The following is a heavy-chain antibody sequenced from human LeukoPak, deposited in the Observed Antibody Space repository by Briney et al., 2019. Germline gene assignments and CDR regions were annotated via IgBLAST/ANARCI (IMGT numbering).Heavy chain of an antibody. CDR3: AKDRYTGSYRPTYFDY. V-gene: IGHV3-23*01. J-gene: IGHJ4*02. Sequence: GGSLRLSCAASEFTFSSYDMIWVRQAPGKGLEWVSAISGSAATTYYTDSVKGRFTISRDNSKNTLYLQMNSLRAEDTAVYYCAKDRYTGSYRPTYFDYWGQGTLVTVSS. CDR2: ISGSAATT. D-gene: IGHD1-26*01. CDR1: EFTFSSYD.